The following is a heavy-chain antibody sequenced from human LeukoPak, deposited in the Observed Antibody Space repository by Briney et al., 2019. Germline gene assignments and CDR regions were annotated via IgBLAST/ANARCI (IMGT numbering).Heavy chain of an antibody. J-gene: IGHJ6*03. Sequence: GGSLRLSCVGSGFTFGETWMSWVRQAPGKGLEWVSSISSSSSYIYYADSVKGRFTISRDNAKNSLYLQMNSLRAGDTAVYYCARDGGVAGYYYMDVWGKGTTVTVSS. CDR3: ARDGGVAGYYYMDV. V-gene: IGHV3-21*01. D-gene: IGHD2-8*02. CDR2: ISSSSSYI. CDR1: GFTFGETW.